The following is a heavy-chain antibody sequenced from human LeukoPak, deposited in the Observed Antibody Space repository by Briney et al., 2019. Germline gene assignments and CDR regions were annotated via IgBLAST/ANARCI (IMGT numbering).Heavy chain of an antibody. CDR2: MNPNSGNR. CDR1: GYTFSSYD. Sequence: ASVKVSCKAFGYTFSSYDINWVRQATGQGLEWMGWMNPNSGNRGYAQKFRGRVTMTRNTSISTAYMELSSLRSEDTAVYYCARAMVRGVSVLGYWGQGTLVTVSS. CDR3: ARAMVRGVSVLGY. J-gene: IGHJ4*02. D-gene: IGHD3-10*01. V-gene: IGHV1-8*01.